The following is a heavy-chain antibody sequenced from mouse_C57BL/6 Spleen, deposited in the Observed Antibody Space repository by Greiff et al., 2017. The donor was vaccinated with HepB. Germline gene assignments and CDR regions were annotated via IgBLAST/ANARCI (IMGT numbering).Heavy chain of an antibody. J-gene: IGHJ4*01. CDR2: IWSGGST. CDR1: GFSLTSYG. Sequence: VKLMESGPGLVQPSQSLSITCTVSGFSLTSYGVHWVRQSPGKGLEWLGVIWSGGSTDYNAAFISRLSISKDNSKSQVFFKMNSLQADDTAIYYCAREGHYGSYYAMDYWGQGTSVTVSS. CDR3: AREGHYGSYYAMDY. V-gene: IGHV2-2*01. D-gene: IGHD1-1*01.